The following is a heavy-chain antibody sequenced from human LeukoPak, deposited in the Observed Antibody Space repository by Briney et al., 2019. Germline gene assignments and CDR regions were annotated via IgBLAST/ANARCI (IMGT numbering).Heavy chain of an antibody. CDR3: ARDVGLSGYDLLDY. J-gene: IGHJ4*02. Sequence: GGSLRLSCADSGFTFSTYWMTWVRQAPGKGLEWVSNIKYDGSEKYYVDSVKGRFTISRDNAKKSLYLQMNSLRPDDTAVYYCARDVGLSGYDLLDYWGQGTLVTVSS. CDR2: IKYDGSEK. D-gene: IGHD5-12*01. V-gene: IGHV3-7*01. CDR1: GFTFSTYW.